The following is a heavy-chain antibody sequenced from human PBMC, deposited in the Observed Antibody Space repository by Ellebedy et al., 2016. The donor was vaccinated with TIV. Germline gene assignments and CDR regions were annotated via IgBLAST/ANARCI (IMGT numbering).Heavy chain of an antibody. CDR1: GFTFNSYS. D-gene: IGHD3-22*01. J-gene: IGHJ4*02. V-gene: IGHV3-48*01. Sequence: GESLKISCAASGFTFNSYSMNWVRPAPGKGLEWISYISKSDTTYYADSVRGRFTISRDNAKRSLYLQMNRLRLEDTAVYYCARDAMIWIFDSWGQGTLVTVSS. CDR3: ARDAMIWIFDS. CDR2: ISKSDTT.